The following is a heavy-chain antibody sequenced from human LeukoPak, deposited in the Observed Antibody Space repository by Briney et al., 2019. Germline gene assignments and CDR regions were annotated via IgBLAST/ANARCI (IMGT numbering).Heavy chain of an antibody. CDR3: ARDHGDYPTIYYYYGMDV. Sequence: GGSLRLSCAASGFTFSSYSMNWVRQAPGKGLEWVSYISSSSTIYYAGSVKGRFTISRDNAKNSLYLQMNSLRAEDTAVYYCARDHGDYPTIYYYYGMDVWGQGTTVTVSS. D-gene: IGHD4-17*01. CDR2: ISSSSTI. J-gene: IGHJ6*02. V-gene: IGHV3-48*01. CDR1: GFTFSSYS.